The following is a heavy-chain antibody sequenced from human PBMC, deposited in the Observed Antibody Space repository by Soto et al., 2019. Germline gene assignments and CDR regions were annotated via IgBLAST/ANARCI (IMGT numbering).Heavy chain of an antibody. CDR1: GYTFTTYY. CDR2: FTPYTGGT. D-gene: IGHD2-21*02. J-gene: IGHJ5*02. V-gene: IGHV1-46*04. CDR3: ASLWGDIGAAFDP. Sequence: QGQLVQSGAEVKKPGASVKVSCKASGYTFTTYYIHWMRRAPGQGLEWMGMFTPYTGGTRYAHKLQGRVTMTGDTSTSTGYMEVSRLRSDDRAVYYCASLWGDIGAAFDPWGQGTVVTVSS.